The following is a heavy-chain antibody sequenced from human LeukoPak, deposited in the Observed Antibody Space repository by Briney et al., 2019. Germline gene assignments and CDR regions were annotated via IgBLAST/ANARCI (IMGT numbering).Heavy chain of an antibody. CDR3: ARVVPAAIFDY. CDR2: IIPILGIA. V-gene: IGHV1-69*04. Sequence: SVKVSCKSSGGTFSSYAISWVRQAPGQGLEWMGRIIPILGIANYAQKFQGRVTITADKSTSTAYMELSSLRSEDTAVYYCARVVPAAIFDYWGQGTLVTVSS. CDR1: GGTFSSYA. J-gene: IGHJ4*02. D-gene: IGHD2-2*02.